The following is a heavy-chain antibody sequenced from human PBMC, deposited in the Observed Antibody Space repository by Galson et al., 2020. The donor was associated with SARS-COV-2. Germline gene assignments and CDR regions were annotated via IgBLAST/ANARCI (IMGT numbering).Heavy chain of an antibody. CDR3: ARARLELSYYYYGMDV. D-gene: IGHD1-7*01. V-gene: IGHV4-34*01. J-gene: IGHJ6*02. Sequence: SQTLSLTCAVYGGSFSGYYWSWIRQPPGKGLEWIGEINHSGSTNYNPSLKSRVTISVDTSKNQFSLKLSSVTAADTAVYYCARARLELSYYYYGMDVWGQGTTVTVSS. CDR2: INHSGST. CDR1: GGSFSGYY.